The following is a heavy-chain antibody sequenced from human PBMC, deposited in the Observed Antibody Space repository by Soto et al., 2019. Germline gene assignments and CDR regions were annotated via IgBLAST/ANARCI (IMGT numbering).Heavy chain of an antibody. V-gene: IGHV1-46*01. CDR3: ARENPHIVVVTAKRGWFDP. J-gene: IGHJ5*02. D-gene: IGHD2-21*02. CDR2: INPSGGST. CDR1: GYTFTSYY. Sequence: QVQLVQSGAEVKKPGASVKVSCKASGYTFTSYYIHWVRQAPGQGPEWMGIINPSGGSTTYAQNSQGRVTMTRDTSRTTVYMELSSLRAEDTAVYYCARENPHIVVVTAKRGWFDPWGQGTLVTVSS.